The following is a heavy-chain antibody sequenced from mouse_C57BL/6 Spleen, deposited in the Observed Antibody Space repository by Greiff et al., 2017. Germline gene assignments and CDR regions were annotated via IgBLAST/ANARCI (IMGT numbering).Heavy chain of an antibody. CDR1: GYTFTSYW. Sequence: QVQLQQPGAELVRPGTSVKLSCKASGYTFTSYWMHWVKQRPGQGLEWIGVIDPSDSYTNYNQKFKGKATLTVDTSSSTAYMQLSSLTSEDSAVYYGARFYYGSSHVDYWGQGTTLTVSS. V-gene: IGHV1-59*01. CDR3: ARFYYGSSHVDY. D-gene: IGHD1-1*01. J-gene: IGHJ2*01. CDR2: IDPSDSYT.